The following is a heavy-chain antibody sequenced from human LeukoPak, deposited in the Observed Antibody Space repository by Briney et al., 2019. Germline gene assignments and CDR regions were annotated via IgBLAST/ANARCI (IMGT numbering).Heavy chain of an antibody. CDR1: GLTVSSTY. CDR2: IFGGGGT. D-gene: IGHD4-17*01. Sequence: GGSLTLSCAASGLTVSSTYMNWVRQAPGKGLEWVSVIFGGGGTYYADSVKGRFIIPRDNSKNTLQLQMNSLRAEDTAVYFCAREFAYGDPFDPWGQGTLVTVSS. J-gene: IGHJ5*02. CDR3: AREFAYGDPFDP. V-gene: IGHV3-66*01.